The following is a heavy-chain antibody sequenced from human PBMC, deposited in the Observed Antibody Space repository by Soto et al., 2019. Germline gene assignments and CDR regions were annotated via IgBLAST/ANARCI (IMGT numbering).Heavy chain of an antibody. J-gene: IGHJ4*02. V-gene: IGHV4-61*01. Sequence: PSETLSLTCTVSSASFKSGSYYWSWIRQPPGKGLEWIGYVYYLGRTSYNPPLKSRVTISMDTSRRQFSLWLSSVTAADTAIYYCARDFDYFDYWGQGTLVTVSS. CDR3: ARDFDYFDY. CDR2: VYYLGRT. CDR1: SASFKSGSYY.